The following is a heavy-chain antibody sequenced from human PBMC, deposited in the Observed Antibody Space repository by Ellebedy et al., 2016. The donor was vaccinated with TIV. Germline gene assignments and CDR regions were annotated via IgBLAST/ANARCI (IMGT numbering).Heavy chain of an antibody. V-gene: IGHV1-18*04. CDR3: ARYRLGEGSGYGFFDY. D-gene: IGHD5-12*01. Sequence: AASVKVSCKASGYTFINYGFIWVRQAPGHGLEWMGWITTYNGNRNYAQKLQGRLTMTTDTSTGTAYMELRSLRSDDTAVYYCARYRLGEGSGYGFFDYWGQGTLVTVSS. CDR2: ITTYNGNR. CDR1: GYTFINYG. J-gene: IGHJ4*02.